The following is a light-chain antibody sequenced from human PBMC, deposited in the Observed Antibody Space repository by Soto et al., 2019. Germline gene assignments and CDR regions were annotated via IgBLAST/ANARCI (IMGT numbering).Light chain of an antibody. CDR2: WAS. CDR1: QSVLYSSNNKNY. CDR3: QQYYSTPPT. J-gene: IGKJ2*01. V-gene: IGKV4-1*01. Sequence: DIVMTQSPDSLPVSLGERATINCESSQSVLYSSNNKNYLAWYQQKPGQPPKLLIYWASTRESGVPDRFSGSGSGTDFTLXXNSLQAEDVAVYYXQQYYSTPPTFGQGTKLEIK.